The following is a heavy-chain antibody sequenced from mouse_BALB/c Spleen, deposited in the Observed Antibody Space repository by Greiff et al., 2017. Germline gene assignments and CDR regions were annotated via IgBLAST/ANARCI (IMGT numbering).Heavy chain of an antibody. CDR2: ILPGSGST. J-gene: IGHJ4*01. D-gene: IGHD2-3*01. V-gene: IGHV1-9*01. CDR3: ARGGIYDGYSYYAMDY. CDR1: GYTFSSYW. Sequence: VMLVESGAELMKPGASLKISCKATGYTFSSYWIEWVKQRPGHGLEWIGEILPGSGSTNYNEKFKGKATFTADTSSNTAYMQLSSLTSEDSAVYYCARGGIYDGYSYYAMDYWGQGTSVTVSS.